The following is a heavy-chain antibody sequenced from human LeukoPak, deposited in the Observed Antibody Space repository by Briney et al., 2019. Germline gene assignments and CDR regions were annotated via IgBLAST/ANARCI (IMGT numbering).Heavy chain of an antibody. CDR2: INPNSGGT. V-gene: IGHV1-2*02. CDR1: GYTFTGYY. D-gene: IGHD6-19*01. CDR3: ARVSPLIAVAGAFDY. J-gene: IGHJ4*02. Sequence: ASVKVSCKASGYTFTGYYMHWVRQAPGQGLEWMGWINPNSGGTNYAQKFQGRVTMTRDTSISTAYMELSRLRSDDTALYHCARVSPLIAVAGAFDYWGQGTLVTVSS.